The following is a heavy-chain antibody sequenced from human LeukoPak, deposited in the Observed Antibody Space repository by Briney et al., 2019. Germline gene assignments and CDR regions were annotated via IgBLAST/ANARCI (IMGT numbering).Heavy chain of an antibody. CDR2: INHSGST. CDR3: ARHARIVAVPAAPRGSAFDI. Sequence: SETLSLTCTVSGGSFSSYYWSWIRQPPGKGLEWIGEINHSGSTNCNPSLKSRVTISVDTSKNQFSLKLSSVTAADTAVYYCARHARIVAVPAAPRGSAFDIWGQGTMVTVSS. J-gene: IGHJ3*02. D-gene: IGHD2-2*01. V-gene: IGHV4-34*01. CDR1: GGSFSSYY.